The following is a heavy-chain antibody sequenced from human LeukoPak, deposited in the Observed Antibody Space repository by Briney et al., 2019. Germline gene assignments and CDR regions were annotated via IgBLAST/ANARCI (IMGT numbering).Heavy chain of an antibody. CDR2: INAGNGNT. CDR1: GYTFTIYA. J-gene: IGHJ4*02. V-gene: IGHV1-3*01. CDR3: ARVSAVGANSFDY. D-gene: IGHD1-26*01. Sequence: ASVKVSCKASGYTFTIYAMHWVRQAPGQRLEWMGWINAGNGNTKYSQKFQGRVTITRDTSASTAYMELSSLRSEDTAVYYCARVSAVGANSFDYWGQGTLVTVSS.